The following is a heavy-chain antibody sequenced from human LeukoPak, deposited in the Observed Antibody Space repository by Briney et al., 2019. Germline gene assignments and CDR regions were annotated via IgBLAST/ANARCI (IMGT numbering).Heavy chain of an antibody. V-gene: IGHV4-59*01. J-gene: IGHJ6*03. D-gene: IGHD6-19*01. CDR1: GGSISSYY. CDR3: ARQGLVLDDYMDV. CDR2: IYYSGST. Sequence: SETLSLTCTVSGGSISSYYWNWIRQPPGKGLEWIGYIYYSGSTNYNPSLKSRVTISVDTSKNQFSLRLSSVTAADTAMYYCARQGLVLDDYMDVWGKGTAVTVSS.